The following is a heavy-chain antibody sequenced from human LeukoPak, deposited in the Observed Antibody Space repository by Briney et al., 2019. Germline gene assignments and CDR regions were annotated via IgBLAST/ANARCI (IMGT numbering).Heavy chain of an antibody. V-gene: IGHV1-2*02. D-gene: IGHD3-22*01. CDR3: ARGEEAYYDSSGYYGMDV. CDR1: GYTFTGYY. Sequence: ASVKVSCKASGYTFTGYYMHWVRQAPGQGLEWMGWINPNSGGTNYAQKFQGRVTMTRATSISTAYMELSRLRSDDTAVYYCARGEEAYYDSSGYYGMDVWGQGTTVTVSS. J-gene: IGHJ6*02. CDR2: INPNSGGT.